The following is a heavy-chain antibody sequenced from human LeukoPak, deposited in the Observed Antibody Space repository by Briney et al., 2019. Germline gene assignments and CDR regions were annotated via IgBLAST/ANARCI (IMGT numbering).Heavy chain of an antibody. D-gene: IGHD4-17*01. CDR3: ARRADYGNSYFDS. CDR1: GDSINNSPYF. V-gene: IGHV4-39*01. J-gene: IGHJ4*02. CDR2: ISYNGDT. Sequence: PSETLSLTCVVSGDSINNSPYFWGWFRQPPGKGLEWVASISYNGDTYFNPSLKSRLIVSVDTSKNQFFLRLSSVTAADTAIYFCARRADYGNSYFDSWGQGALVTVSS.